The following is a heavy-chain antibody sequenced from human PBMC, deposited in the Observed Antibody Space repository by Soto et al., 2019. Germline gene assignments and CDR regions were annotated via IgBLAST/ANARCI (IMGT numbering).Heavy chain of an antibody. Sequence: PGESRKISCKGSGYSFTSYWIGWVRQMPGKGLEWMGIIYPGDSDTRYSPSFQGQVTISADKSISTAYLQWSSLKASDTAMYYCARRGYYDSSGVALGDAFDIWGQGTMLTVSS. CDR2: IYPGDSDT. J-gene: IGHJ3*02. D-gene: IGHD3-22*01. CDR3: ARRGYYDSSGVALGDAFDI. V-gene: IGHV5-51*01. CDR1: GYSFTSYW.